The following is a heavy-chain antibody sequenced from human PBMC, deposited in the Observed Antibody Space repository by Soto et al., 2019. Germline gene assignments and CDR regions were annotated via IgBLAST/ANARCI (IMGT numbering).Heavy chain of an antibody. Sequence: SQTLSLTCAISGDSVSSNSAAWNWIRQSPSRGLEWLGRTYYRSKWYNDYAVSVKSRITINPATSKNQFSLQLNSVTTEDTAAYYCARAPVGPDDDIVLSGSGYYGMDVWGQGTTVTVSS. J-gene: IGHJ6*02. CDR2: TYYRSKWYN. D-gene: IGHD2-8*01. V-gene: IGHV6-1*01. CDR3: ARAPVGPDDDIVLSGSGYYGMDV. CDR1: GDSVSSNSAA.